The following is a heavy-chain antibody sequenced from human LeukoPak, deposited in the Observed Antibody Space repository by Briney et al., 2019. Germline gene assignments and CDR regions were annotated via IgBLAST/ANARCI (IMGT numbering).Heavy chain of an antibody. CDR2: ISAYNGNT. V-gene: IGHV1-18*01. Sequence: ASVKVSCKASGYTFTSYGISWVRQAPGQGLEWMGWISAYNGNTNYAQKLQGRVTMTTDTSTSIAYMELRSLRSDDTAVYYCARWGHYDSSGLSDYWGQGTLVTVSS. J-gene: IGHJ4*02. CDR3: ARWGHYDSSGLSDY. D-gene: IGHD3-22*01. CDR1: GYTFTSYG.